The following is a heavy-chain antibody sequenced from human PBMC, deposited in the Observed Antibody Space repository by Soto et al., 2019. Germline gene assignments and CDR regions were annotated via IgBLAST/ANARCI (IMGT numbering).Heavy chain of an antibody. Sequence: TSETLSLTCTVSGGSISSYYVSWIRQSAGKGLEWIGRIDTSGTTNYNPSLKSRVTILVDASKNHFSLNLSSVTAADTAVYYCARGPRGYVYYHGMDVWGQGTTVTVSS. V-gene: IGHV4-4*07. J-gene: IGHJ6*02. CDR2: IDTSGTT. CDR1: GGSISSYY. D-gene: IGHD3-10*01. CDR3: ARGPRGYVYYHGMDV.